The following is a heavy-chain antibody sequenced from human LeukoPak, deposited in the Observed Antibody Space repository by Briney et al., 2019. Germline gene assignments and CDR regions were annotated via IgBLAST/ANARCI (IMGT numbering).Heavy chain of an antibody. D-gene: IGHD4-23*01. Sequence: GGSLRLSCAASGFTFSIYWMHWVRQAPGNGLVWVSRVNSDGSTTTYADSVKGRFTISRDNAKNTLYLQMNSLRAEDTAVYYCASSSPTVVRDTYYYYAMDVWGQGTTVTVSS. CDR2: VNSDGSTT. J-gene: IGHJ6*02. CDR1: GFTFSIYW. V-gene: IGHV3-74*01. CDR3: ASSSPTVVRDTYYYYAMDV.